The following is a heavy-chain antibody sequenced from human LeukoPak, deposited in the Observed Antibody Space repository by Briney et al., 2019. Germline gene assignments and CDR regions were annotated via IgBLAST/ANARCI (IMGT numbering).Heavy chain of an antibody. Sequence: ASVKVSCKASGGTFSSYAISWVRQAPGQGLEWMGGIIPIFGTANYAQKFQGRVTITTDESTSTVYMELSSLRSEDTAVYYCARGDGGSPMGDYWGQGTLVTVSS. CDR1: GGTFSSYA. D-gene: IGHD2-15*01. J-gene: IGHJ4*02. V-gene: IGHV1-69*05. CDR3: ARGDGGSPMGDY. CDR2: IIPIFGTA.